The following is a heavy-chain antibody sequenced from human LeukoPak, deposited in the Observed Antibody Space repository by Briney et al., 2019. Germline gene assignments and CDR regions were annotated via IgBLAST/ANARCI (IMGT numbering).Heavy chain of an antibody. CDR2: ISSSSSYI. CDR3: ATVWGSYRDRKAYFDY. V-gene: IGHV3-21*01. D-gene: IGHD3-16*02. Sequence: GGSLRLSCAASGFTFSSYSMNWVRQAPGKGLEWVSSISSSSSYIYYADSVKGRFTISRDNAKNSLYLQMNSLRDEDTAVYYCATVWGSYRDRKAYFDYWGQGTLVTVSS. J-gene: IGHJ4*02. CDR1: GFTFSSYS.